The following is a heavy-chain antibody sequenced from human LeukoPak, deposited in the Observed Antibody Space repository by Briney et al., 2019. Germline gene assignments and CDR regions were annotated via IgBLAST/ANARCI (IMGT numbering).Heavy chain of an antibody. D-gene: IGHD3-22*01. CDR2: IYYSGST. CDR3: ARYDSSGYYSLGAFDI. J-gene: IGHJ3*02. Sequence: SETLSLTCTVSGGSISSYYWSWIRQPPGKGLEWIGYIYYSGSTNYNPSLKSRVTISVDTSKNQFSLKLSSVTAADTAVYYCARYDSSGYYSLGAFDIWGQGTMVTVSS. V-gene: IGHV4-59*01. CDR1: GGSISSYY.